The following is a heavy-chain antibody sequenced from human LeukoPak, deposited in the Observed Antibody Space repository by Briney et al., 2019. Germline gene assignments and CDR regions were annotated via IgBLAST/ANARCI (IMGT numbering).Heavy chain of an antibody. CDR3: ARVGEGYYFDY. D-gene: IGHD2-21*01. CDR2: IYSGGST. Sequence: GGSLRLSCAASGFTVSSNYMSWVRQAPGKGLEWVSVIYSGGSTYYADSVKGRFTISRENSKNTLYLQMNSLRAEDTAVYYCARVGEGYYFDYWGQGTLVTVSS. CDR1: GFTVSSNY. V-gene: IGHV3-53*01. J-gene: IGHJ4*02.